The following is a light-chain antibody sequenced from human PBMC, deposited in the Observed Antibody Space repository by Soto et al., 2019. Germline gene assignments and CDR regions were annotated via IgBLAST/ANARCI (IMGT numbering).Light chain of an antibody. CDR2: GAS. J-gene: IGKJ5*01. Sequence: EILMTQSPSTLSVSPGERATLSCRASRNVNTNLAWYQQKPGQAPRLLIYGASSRATGVPARFSGSGSGTEFTLTISSLQSEDFELYYCQHYHNWSITFGQGTRLEIK. V-gene: IGKV3-15*01. CDR1: RNVNTN. CDR3: QHYHNWSIT.